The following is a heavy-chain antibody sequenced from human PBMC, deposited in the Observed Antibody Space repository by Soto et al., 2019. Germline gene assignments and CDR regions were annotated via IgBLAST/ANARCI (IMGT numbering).Heavy chain of an antibody. Sequence: QVQLQESGPGLVKPSETLSVTCTVSGDSISDYCWSWIRQPAGKGLEWLGRLCTSGSTKYNPSLKSRVTLSADTSKNQFSLNLSTVTAADTAIYYCARMYNSGFYRPEGDYYYYGMDVWGQGTTVTVSS. J-gene: IGHJ6*02. CDR1: GDSISDYC. CDR3: ARMYNSGFYRPEGDYYYYGMDV. V-gene: IGHV4-4*07. D-gene: IGHD6-19*01. CDR2: LCTSGST.